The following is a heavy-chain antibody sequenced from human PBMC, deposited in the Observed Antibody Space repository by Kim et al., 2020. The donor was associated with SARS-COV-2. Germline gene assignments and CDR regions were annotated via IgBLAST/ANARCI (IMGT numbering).Heavy chain of an antibody. CDR3: AKVQDYDFWSGYSPNYYYGMDV. J-gene: IGHJ6*02. CDR2: ISGSGGST. Sequence: GGSLRLSCAASGFTFSSYAMSWVRQAPGKGLEWVSAISGSGGSTYYADSVKGRFTISRDNSKNTLYLQMNSLRAEDTAVYYCAKVQDYDFWSGYSPNYYYGMDVWGQGTTVTVSS. V-gene: IGHV3-23*01. CDR1: GFTFSSYA. D-gene: IGHD3-3*01.